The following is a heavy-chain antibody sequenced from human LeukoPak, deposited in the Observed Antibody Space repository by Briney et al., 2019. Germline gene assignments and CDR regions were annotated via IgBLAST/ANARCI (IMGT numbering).Heavy chain of an antibody. Sequence: SETLSLTCAVYGGSFSGHYWSWIRQSPGKGLEWIAEIHYSGATNYNPSLKSRVTISGDTSKNQVFLRMTSVTAADTALYYCARGILFDYYFDSWGQGTLVTVSS. CDR1: GGSFSGHY. V-gene: IGHV4-34*01. CDR2: IHYSGAT. J-gene: IGHJ4*02. CDR3: ARGILFDYYFDS. D-gene: IGHD3-9*01.